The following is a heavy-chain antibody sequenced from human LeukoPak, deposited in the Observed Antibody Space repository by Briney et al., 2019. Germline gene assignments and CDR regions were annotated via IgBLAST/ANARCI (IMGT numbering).Heavy chain of an antibody. CDR3: ARVPRYSGAFDY. J-gene: IGHJ4*02. V-gene: IGHV4-39*07. D-gene: IGHD3-10*01. Sequence: SETLSLTCTVSGGSISSSSYYWGWIRQPPGKGLEWIGSIYYSGSTYYNPSLKSRVTISVDTSKNQFSPKLSSVTAADTAVYYCARVPRYSGAFDYWGQGTLVTVSS. CDR1: GGSISSSSYY. CDR2: IYYSGST.